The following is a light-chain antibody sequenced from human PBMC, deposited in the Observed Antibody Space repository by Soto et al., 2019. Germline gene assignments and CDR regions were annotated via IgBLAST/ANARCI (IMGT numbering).Light chain of an antibody. Sequence: EIVMTQSPAKMSVSPWERANLSCSSSQSVSSNLAWYQQQPGQAHRLLIYGASTRATGIPDRFSGSVSGTEFTLTISRLQSEDLAVYYGQQYTNWPTITFGQGTRLEIK. CDR2: GAS. CDR3: QQYTNWPTIT. V-gene: IGKV3-15*01. J-gene: IGKJ5*01. CDR1: QSVSSN.